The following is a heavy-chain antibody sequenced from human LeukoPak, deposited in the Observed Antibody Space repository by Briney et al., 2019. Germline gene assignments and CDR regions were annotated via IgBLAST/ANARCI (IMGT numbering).Heavy chain of an antibody. Sequence: PSETLSLTCTVSGASISSYYWSWIRQPPGKGLEWIGYIYYSGSTNYNPSLKSRVTISVDTSKNQFSLKLSSVTAADTAVYYCARERVRLRRPFGAFDIWGQGTMVTVSS. D-gene: IGHD3-16*01. CDR2: IYYSGST. CDR1: GASISSYY. J-gene: IGHJ3*02. CDR3: ARERVRLRRPFGAFDI. V-gene: IGHV4-59*01.